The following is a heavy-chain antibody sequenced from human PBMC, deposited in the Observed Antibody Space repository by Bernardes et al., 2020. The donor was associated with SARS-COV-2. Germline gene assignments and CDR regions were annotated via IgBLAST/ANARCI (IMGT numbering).Heavy chain of an antibody. CDR1: GFTFSHFA. V-gene: IGHV3-30*19. J-gene: IGHJ4*02. Sequence: GGSLRLSCAASGFTFSHFAMHWVRQAPGKGLEWVAIISYEERTAYNAESVKGRFTISRDNSKNTIFLEMSSLRAEDTAVYYCARETQDSSSSYFDYWGQGILVTVSS. D-gene: IGHD3-22*01. CDR2: ISYEERTA. CDR3: ARETQDSSSSYFDY.